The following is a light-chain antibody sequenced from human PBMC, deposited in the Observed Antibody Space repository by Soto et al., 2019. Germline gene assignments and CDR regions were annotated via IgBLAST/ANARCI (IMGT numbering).Light chain of an antibody. CDR3: MQALHIPLT. CDR1: QSLLNSNGYSY. V-gene: IGKV2-28*01. Sequence: DIVMTQSPLSLAVTPGEPASISCRSSQSLLNSNGYSYLDWYLQKPGQSPQLLIYLGSNRASGVPDRFSGSGSGTDFTLKISRVEAEDVGVYYCMQALHIPLTFGGGTKVEIK. CDR2: LGS. J-gene: IGKJ4*01.